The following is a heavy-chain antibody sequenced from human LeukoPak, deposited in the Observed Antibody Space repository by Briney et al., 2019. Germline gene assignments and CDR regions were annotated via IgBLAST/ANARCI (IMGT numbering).Heavy chain of an antibody. J-gene: IGHJ4*02. CDR2: IYSGGST. CDR3: ARDRTGYSSGWYLY. D-gene: IGHD6-19*01. V-gene: IGHV3-53*01. Sequence: WESLTLSCAASGFTVSSNYISWGRQAPAKGLELVSVIYSGGSTYYADSVKGRFTISRDNSKNTLYLQMNSLRAEDTAVYYCARDRTGYSSGWYLYWGQGTLVTVSS. CDR1: GFTVSSNY.